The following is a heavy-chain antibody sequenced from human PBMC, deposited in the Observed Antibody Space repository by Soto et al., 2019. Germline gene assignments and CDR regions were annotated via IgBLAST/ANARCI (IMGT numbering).Heavy chain of an antibody. Sequence: QVQLVESGGGVVQPGSSLSLSCAASGFTFSSYDMHWVRQAPGKGLEWVAVISYDGSNKYYADSVKGRFTISRDNSKNRLYLQMNSLRAEDTAVYYCAIDFRVATITCNDYWGQGTLVTVSS. CDR3: AIDFRVATITCNDY. D-gene: IGHD5-12*01. J-gene: IGHJ4*02. CDR1: GFTFSSYD. CDR2: ISYDGSNK. V-gene: IGHV3-30*03.